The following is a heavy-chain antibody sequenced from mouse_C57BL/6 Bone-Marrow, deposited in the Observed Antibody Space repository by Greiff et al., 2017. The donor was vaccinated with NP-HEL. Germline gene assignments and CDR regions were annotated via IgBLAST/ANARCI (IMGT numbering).Heavy chain of an antibody. V-gene: IGHV3-6*01. CDR2: ISYDGSN. J-gene: IGHJ4*01. CDR3: ARVWNYYYAMDY. CDR1: GYSITSGYY. Sequence: EVKLQESGPGLVKPSQSLSLTCSVTGYSITSGYYWNWIRQFPGNKLEWMGYISYDGSNNYNPSLKNRISITRDTSKNQFFLKLNSVTTEDTATYYCARVWNYYYAMDYWGQGTSVTVSS.